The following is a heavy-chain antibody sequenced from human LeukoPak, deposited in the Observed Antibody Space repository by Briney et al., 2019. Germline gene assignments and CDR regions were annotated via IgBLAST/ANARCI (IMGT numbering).Heavy chain of an antibody. CDR1: GFTFSSYT. CDR3: ARAERGYCSGGSCSYYDAFDI. D-gene: IGHD2-15*01. Sequence: PGGSLRLSCAASGFTFSSYTINWARQAPGEGLECVSSISSTSIYIYYADSVKGPFTISRDNAKNSLYLQMNSLRAEDTAVYYCARAERGYCSGGSCSYYDAFDIWGQGTMATVSS. CDR2: ISSTSIYI. J-gene: IGHJ3*02. V-gene: IGHV3-21*01.